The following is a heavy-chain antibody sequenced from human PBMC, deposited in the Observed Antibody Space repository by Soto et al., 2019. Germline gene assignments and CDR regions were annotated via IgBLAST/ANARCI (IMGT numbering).Heavy chain of an antibody. CDR1: GGTSSSYA. Sequence: ASVKVSCKASGGTSSSYAISWVRQAPGQGLEWMGGIIPIFGTANYAQKFQGRVTITADESTSTAYMELSSLRSEDTAVYYCASVLSAFGGVIVPGPSYWFDPWGQGTLVTVSS. V-gene: IGHV1-69*13. CDR3: ASVLSAFGGVIVPGPSYWFDP. D-gene: IGHD3-16*02. CDR2: IIPIFGTA. J-gene: IGHJ5*02.